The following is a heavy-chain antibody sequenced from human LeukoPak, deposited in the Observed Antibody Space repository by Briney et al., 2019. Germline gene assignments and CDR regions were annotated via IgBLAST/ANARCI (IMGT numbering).Heavy chain of an antibody. V-gene: IGHV3-21*01. CDR1: GFTFSSYS. CDR2: ISSSSSYI. Sequence: GGSLRLSCAASGFTFSSYSMNWVRQAPGKGLEWVSSISSSSSYIYYADSVKGRFTISRDNAKNSLYLQMNSLRAEDTAVYYCARDLGKQQLVRIWYFDYWGQGTLVTVSS. J-gene: IGHJ4*02. D-gene: IGHD6-13*01. CDR3: ARDLGKQQLVRIWYFDY.